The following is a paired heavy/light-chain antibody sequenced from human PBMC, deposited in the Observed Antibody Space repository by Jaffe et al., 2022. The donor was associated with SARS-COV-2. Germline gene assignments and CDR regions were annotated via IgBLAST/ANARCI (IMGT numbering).Light chain of an antibody. V-gene: IGKV3D-15*01. CDR1: QSVSSS. Sequence: EIVMTQSPATLSVSPGERATLSCRASQSVSSSLAWYQQKPGQAPRLLIYGAITRATGIPARFSGSGSGTEFTLTISSLQSEDFAIYFCQQYHNWPPLTFGGGTKVEIK. CDR3: QQYHNWPPLT. J-gene: IGKJ4*01. CDR2: GAI.
Heavy chain of an antibody. Sequence: QVQLVESGGGLVKPGGSLGLSCAASGFTFSDYYMSWIRQAPGKGLECVSFISSSGDSNYYADSVKGRFTISRDNAENSLYLQISSLRAEDTAVYYCVRGSDRSGHNYYYFYMDVWGEGTTVTVSS. CDR1: GFTFSDYY. V-gene: IGHV3-11*01. D-gene: IGHD6-25*01. J-gene: IGHJ6*03. CDR2: ISSSGDSN. CDR3: VRGSDRSGHNYYYFYMDV.